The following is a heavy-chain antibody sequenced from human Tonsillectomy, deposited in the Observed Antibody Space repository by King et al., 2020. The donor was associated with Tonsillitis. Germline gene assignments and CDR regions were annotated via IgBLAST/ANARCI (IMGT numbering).Heavy chain of an antibody. D-gene: IGHD6-13*01. Sequence: VQLVESGGGLVQPGGSLRLSCAASGFTFSSYDMHWVRQATGKGLEWVSAIGTAGDTYYPGSVKGRFTISRENAKNSLYLQMNSLRAGDTAVYYCAIGTHYSSSWSTPFDPWGQGTLVTVSS. CDR3: AIGTHYSSSWSTPFDP. CDR2: IGTAGDT. CDR1: GFTFSSYD. V-gene: IGHV3-13*01. J-gene: IGHJ5*02.